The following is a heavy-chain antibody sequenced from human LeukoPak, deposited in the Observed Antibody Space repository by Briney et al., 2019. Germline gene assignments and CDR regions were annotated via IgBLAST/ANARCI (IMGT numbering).Heavy chain of an antibody. D-gene: IGHD2-15*01. CDR1: GFTFSSYS. CDR2: ISSSSSYI. J-gene: IGHJ5*02. CDR3: ARDFLDIVVVVAAMADNWFDP. Sequence: GSLRLSCAASGFTFSSYSMNWVRQAPGKGLEWVSSISSSSSYIYYADSVKGRFTISRDNAKNSLYLQMNSLRAEDTAVYYCARDFLDIVVVVAAMADNWFDPWGQGTLVTVSS. V-gene: IGHV3-21*01.